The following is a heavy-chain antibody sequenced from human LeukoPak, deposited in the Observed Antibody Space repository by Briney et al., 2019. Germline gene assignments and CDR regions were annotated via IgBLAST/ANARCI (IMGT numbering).Heavy chain of an antibody. CDR2: IIPIYGTT. CDR1: GYTFTSYG. CDR3: ARIAERARVDRRYNYFDY. V-gene: IGHV1-69*05. Sequence: GASVKVSCKASGYTFTSYGISWVRQAPGQGLEWMGRIIPIYGTTNYAQQFQGRLTIPTDESTTTAYMELSSLRTEDTAVYYCARIAERARVDRRYNYFDYWGQGTLVTVSS. D-gene: IGHD1-14*01. J-gene: IGHJ4*02.